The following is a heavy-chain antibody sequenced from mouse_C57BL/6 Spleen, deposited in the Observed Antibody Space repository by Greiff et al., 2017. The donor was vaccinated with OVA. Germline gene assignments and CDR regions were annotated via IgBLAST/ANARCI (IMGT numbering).Heavy chain of an antibody. J-gene: IGHJ1*03. D-gene: IGHD4-1*02. Sequence: EVQGVESGGGLVKPGGSLKLSCAASGFTFSSYAMSWVRQTPEKRLEWVATISDGGSYTYYPDNVKGRFTISRDNAKNNLYLQMIHLKSEDTAMYYCARDPNWEFPDNFDVWGTGTTVTVSS. CDR2: ISDGGSYT. CDR3: ARDPNWEFPDNFDV. V-gene: IGHV5-4*01. CDR1: GFTFSSYA.